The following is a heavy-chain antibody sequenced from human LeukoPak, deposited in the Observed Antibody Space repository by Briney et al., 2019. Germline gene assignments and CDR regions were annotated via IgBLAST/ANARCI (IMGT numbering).Heavy chain of an antibody. V-gene: IGHV3-23*01. J-gene: IGHJ5*02. CDR1: GFTFSSYA. CDR2: ISGSGGST. CDR3: AKATEPYCSSTSCYAWFDP. D-gene: IGHD2-2*01. Sequence: GGSLRLSCAASGFTFSSYAMSWVRQAPGKGLEWVSAISGSGGSTYYADSVKGRFTISRDNSKNTLYLQMNSIRAEDTAVYYCAKATEPYCSSTSCYAWFDPWGQGTLVTVSS.